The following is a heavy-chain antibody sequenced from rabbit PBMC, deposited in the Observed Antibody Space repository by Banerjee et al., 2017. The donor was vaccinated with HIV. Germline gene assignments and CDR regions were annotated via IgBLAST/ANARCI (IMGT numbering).Heavy chain of an antibody. CDR1: GFDFSSYG. Sequence: QEQLEESGGGLVKPEGSLTLTCKASGFDFSSYGVSWVRQAPGKGLEWIGCIDASSSGTTYYASWAKGRFTISKTSSTTVTLQMTSLTSADTATYLCARDLAGVIGWNFNLWGPGTLVTVS. V-gene: IGHV1S45*01. J-gene: IGHJ4*01. D-gene: IGHD4-1*01. CDR3: ARDLAGVIGWNFNL. CDR2: IDASSSGTT.